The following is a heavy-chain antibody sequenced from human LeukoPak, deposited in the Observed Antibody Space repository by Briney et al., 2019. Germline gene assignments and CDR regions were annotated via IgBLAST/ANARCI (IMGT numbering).Heavy chain of an antibody. V-gene: IGHV5-51*01. CDR3: ARVGDSSGYYYNHYWYFDL. Sequence: KGGESLKISCKGSGYSFTSYWIGWVRQMPGKGLEWMGIIYPGDSDTRYSPPFQGQVTISADKSISTAYLQWSSLKASDTAMYYCARVGDSSGYYYNHYWYFDLWGRGTLVTVSS. J-gene: IGHJ2*01. CDR2: IYPGDSDT. CDR1: GYSFTSYW. D-gene: IGHD3-22*01.